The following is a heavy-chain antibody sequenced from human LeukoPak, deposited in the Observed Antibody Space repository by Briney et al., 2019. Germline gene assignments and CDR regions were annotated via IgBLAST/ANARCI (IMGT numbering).Heavy chain of an antibody. V-gene: IGHV4-34*01. Sequence: SETLSLTCAVYGGSFSGYYWSWIRQPPGKGLEWIGEINHSGSTNYNPSLKSRVTISVDTSKNQFSLKLSSVTAADTAVYYCARLRGGWYVDYWGQGTLVTVSS. CDR2: INHSGST. CDR3: ARLRGGWYVDY. D-gene: IGHD6-19*01. CDR1: GGSFSGYY. J-gene: IGHJ4*02.